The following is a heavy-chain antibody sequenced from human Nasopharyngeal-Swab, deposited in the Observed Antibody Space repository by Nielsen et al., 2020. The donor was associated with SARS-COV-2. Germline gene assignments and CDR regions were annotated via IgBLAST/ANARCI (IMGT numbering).Heavy chain of an antibody. Sequence: GGSLRLSCATSGFNFNMYSMYWVRQAPGKGLEWVSSISSSSNYIYYGDSVKGRFTISRDNTQKSLYLQMNSLRAEDTAVYYCARGCVLTGPTCYYYGMDVWGQGTTVTVSS. V-gene: IGHV3-21*01. D-gene: IGHD3-9*01. CDR2: ISSSSNYI. CDR1: GFNFNMYS. CDR3: ARGCVLTGPTCYYYGMDV. J-gene: IGHJ6*02.